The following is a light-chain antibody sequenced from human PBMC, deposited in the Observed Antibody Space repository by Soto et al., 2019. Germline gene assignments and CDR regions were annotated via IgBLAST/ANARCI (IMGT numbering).Light chain of an antibody. Sequence: EIVLTQSPGTLSLSPGERATLSCRASQGVSTSYLAWYQQKPGQDPRLLIYGASSRASGIPDRFSGSGSGTDFTLTINRLEPEDFAVYYCQQYDSSTYTFGQGTKLEIK. CDR1: QGVSTSY. J-gene: IGKJ2*01. CDR2: GAS. CDR3: QQYDSSTYT. V-gene: IGKV3-20*01.